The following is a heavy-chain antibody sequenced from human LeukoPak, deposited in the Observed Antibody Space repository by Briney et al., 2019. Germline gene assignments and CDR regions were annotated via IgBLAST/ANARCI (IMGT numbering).Heavy chain of an antibody. CDR1: GYTFTSYD. J-gene: IGHJ4*02. CDR3: ARNDRMVRGVISDY. D-gene: IGHD3-10*01. Sequence: ASVKVSCKASGYTFTSYDINWVRQATGQGREWMGWMNPNSGNTGYAQKFQGRVTMTRNTSKSTAYMELSSLRSEDTAVYYCARNDRMVRGVISDYWGQGTLVTVSS. CDR2: MNPNSGNT. V-gene: IGHV1-8*01.